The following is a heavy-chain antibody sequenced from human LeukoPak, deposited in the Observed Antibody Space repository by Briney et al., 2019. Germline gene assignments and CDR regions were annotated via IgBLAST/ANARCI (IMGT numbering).Heavy chain of an antibody. V-gene: IGHV1-2*02. CDR3: ARGRSITIFGVVTRRYNWFDP. J-gene: IGHJ5*02. D-gene: IGHD3-3*01. CDR2: INPNSGGT. CDR1: GYTFTGYY. Sequence: GASVKVSCKASGYTFTGYYMHWVRQAPGQGLEWMGWINPNSGGTNYAQKVQGRVTMTRDTSISTAYMELSRLRSDDTAVYYCARGRSITIFGVVTRRYNWFDPWGQGTLVTVSS.